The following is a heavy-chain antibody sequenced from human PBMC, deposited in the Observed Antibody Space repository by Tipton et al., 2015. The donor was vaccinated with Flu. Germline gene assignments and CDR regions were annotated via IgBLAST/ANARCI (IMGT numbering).Heavy chain of an antibody. CDR1: GGTFSSYA. D-gene: IGHD1-14*01. V-gene: IGHV1-69*09. Sequence: QLVQSGPEVKKPGSSVKVSCKASGGTFSSYAISWVRQAPGQGLEWMGGIIPILGIANYAQKFRGRVTITADKSTSTAYMELSSLRSEDTAVYYCARYEMGYYYGMDVWGQGTTVTVSS. J-gene: IGHJ6*02. CDR3: ARYEMGYYYGMDV. CDR2: IIPILGIA.